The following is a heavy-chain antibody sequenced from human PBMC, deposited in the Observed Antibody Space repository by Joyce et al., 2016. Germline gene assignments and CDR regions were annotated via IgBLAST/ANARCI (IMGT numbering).Heavy chain of an antibody. J-gene: IGHJ4*02. Sequence: QLQLQESGPGLVKPSETLSLTCTVSGGSISSSSYYWGWVRQPPGKGLEWIGSIYYSGSTYYTPSRQSRVTISLDTSNNQFSLKLSSVTAADTAMYYCAKLPGRRSCYSCYFDYWGQGTLVTVSS. CDR1: GGSISSSSYY. CDR2: IYYSGST. CDR3: AKLPGRRSCYSCYFDY. V-gene: IGHV4-39*01. D-gene: IGHD2-15*01.